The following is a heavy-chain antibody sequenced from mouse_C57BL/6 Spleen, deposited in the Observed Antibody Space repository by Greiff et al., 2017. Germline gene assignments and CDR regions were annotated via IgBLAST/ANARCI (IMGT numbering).Heavy chain of an antibody. V-gene: IGHV1-64*01. CDR2: IHPNSGST. CDR3: ARVGFTTVVATDY. D-gene: IGHD1-1*01. CDR1: GYTFTSYW. Sequence: QVQLQQPGAELVKPGASVKLSCKASGYTFTSYWMHWVKQRPGQGLEWIGMIHPNSGSTNYNEKFKSKATLTVDKSSSTAYMQLSSLTSEDSAVYYCARVGFTTVVATDYWGQGTTLTVSS. J-gene: IGHJ2*01.